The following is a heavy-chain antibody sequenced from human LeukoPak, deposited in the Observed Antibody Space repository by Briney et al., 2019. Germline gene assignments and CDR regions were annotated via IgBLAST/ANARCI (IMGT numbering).Heavy chain of an antibody. J-gene: IGHJ2*01. D-gene: IGHD3-3*01. V-gene: IGHV3-11*06. Sequence: PGGSLRLSCAASGFTFSDYYMSWIRQAPGKGLEWVSDISGSSSYTNYADSVKGRFTISRDNAKKSLYLQMNSLRAEDTAVYYCARGGRSGAQYFDLWGRGTLVTVSS. CDR3: ARGGRSGAQYFDL. CDR1: GFTFSDYY. CDR2: ISGSSSYT.